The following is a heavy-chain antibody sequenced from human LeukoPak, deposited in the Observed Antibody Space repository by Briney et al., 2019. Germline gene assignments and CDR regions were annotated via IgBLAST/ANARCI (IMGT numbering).Heavy chain of an antibody. V-gene: IGHV4-59*08. D-gene: IGHD5-24*01. CDR2: ISYSGST. CDR3: ASSRRDGYNGSFDY. CDR1: SGSISRYY. Sequence: SETLSLTCTVSSGSISRYYWSWIRQPPGKGLEWIGYISYSGSTNYNPSLKSRVTISVDTSKNQFSLKLTSVTAADTAVYYCASSRRDGYNGSFDYWGQGTLVTVSS. J-gene: IGHJ4*02.